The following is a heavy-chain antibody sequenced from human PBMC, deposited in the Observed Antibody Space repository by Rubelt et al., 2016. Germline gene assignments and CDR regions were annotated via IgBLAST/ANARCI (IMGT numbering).Heavy chain of an antibody. CDR1: GYTFTSYD. CDR3: ARSPRYDFEDNWFDP. V-gene: IGHV1-46*01. Sequence: QVQLVQSGAEVKKPGASVKVSCKASGYTFTSYDINWVRQAPGQGLEWMGIINPSGGSTSYAQKFQGRVTMTRDTSTSTVYMELSSLRSEDTAVYYCARSPRYDFEDNWFDPWGQGTLVAVSS. D-gene: IGHD3-3*01. CDR2: INPSGGST. J-gene: IGHJ5*02.